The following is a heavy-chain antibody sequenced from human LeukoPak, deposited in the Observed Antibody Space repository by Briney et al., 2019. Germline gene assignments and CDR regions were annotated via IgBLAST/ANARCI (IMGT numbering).Heavy chain of an antibody. D-gene: IGHD6-6*01. J-gene: IGHJ4*02. V-gene: IGHV3-23*01. CDR1: GFTFSSYA. CDR3: AKAKAPYSSSPIDY. CDR2: ISDSGGST. Sequence: GGSLRLSCAASGFTFSSYAMSWVREAPGKGLEWVSTISDSGGSTYYADSVKGRFTISRDNSKNTLYLQMNSLRAEDTTVYYCAKAKAPYSSSPIDYWGQGTLVTVSS.